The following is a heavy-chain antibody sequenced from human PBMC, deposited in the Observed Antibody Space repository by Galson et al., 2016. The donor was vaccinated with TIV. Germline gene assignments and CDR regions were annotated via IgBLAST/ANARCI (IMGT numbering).Heavy chain of an antibody. Sequence: LRLSCAASGFTFSSYAMSWVRQAPGKGLEWVSSISVSGISTYYADSGKGRFTISRDNSKNVLYLQMTRLRVEDTALYYCARDRRFCGNECFLHYYSGMDVWGQGTPVTVSS. D-gene: IGHD4-23*01. V-gene: IGHV3-23*01. CDR1: GFTFSSYA. J-gene: IGHJ6*02. CDR2: ISVSGIST. CDR3: ARDRRFCGNECFLHYYSGMDV.